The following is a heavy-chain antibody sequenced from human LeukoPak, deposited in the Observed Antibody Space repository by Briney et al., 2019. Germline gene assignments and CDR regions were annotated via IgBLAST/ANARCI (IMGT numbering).Heavy chain of an antibody. Sequence: SETLSLTCTVSGGSISSSSYYWGWIRQPPGKGLEWIGSIYYSGSTYYNPSLKSRVTISVDTSKNQFSLKLSSVTAADTAVYYCARHYCGGDCYSGFNWFDPWGQGTLVTVSS. J-gene: IGHJ5*02. CDR3: ARHYCGGDCYSGFNWFDP. CDR1: GGSISSSSYY. V-gene: IGHV4-39*01. D-gene: IGHD2-21*02. CDR2: IYYSGST.